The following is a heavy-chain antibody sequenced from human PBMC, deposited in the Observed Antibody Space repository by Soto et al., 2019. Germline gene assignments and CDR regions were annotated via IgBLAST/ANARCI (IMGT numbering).Heavy chain of an antibody. V-gene: IGHV3-21*01. CDR2: ISSSSSYI. J-gene: IGHJ5*02. D-gene: IGHD2-2*01. Sequence: GGSLRLSCAASGFTFSSYSMNWVRQAPGKGLEWVSSISSSSSYIYYADSVKGRFTISRDNAKNSLYLQMNSLRAEDTAVYYCARVSSAAMLVGWFDPWGQGTLVTVSS. CDR3: ARVSSAAMLVGWFDP. CDR1: GFTFSSYS.